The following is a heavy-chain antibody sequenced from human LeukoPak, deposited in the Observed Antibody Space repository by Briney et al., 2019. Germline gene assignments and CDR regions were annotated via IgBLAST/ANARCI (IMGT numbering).Heavy chain of an antibody. V-gene: IGHV3-7*04. D-gene: IGHD6-19*01. Sequence: AGGSLRLSCAASGFTFSSYAMNWVRQAPGKGLEWVASIKQDGSEKYYVDSVKGRFTISRDNAKNSLYLQINSLRAEDTAVYYCARDRSSGWYLTPGFDPWGQGTLVTVSS. CDR2: IKQDGSEK. CDR3: ARDRSSGWYLTPGFDP. CDR1: GFTFSSYA. J-gene: IGHJ5*02.